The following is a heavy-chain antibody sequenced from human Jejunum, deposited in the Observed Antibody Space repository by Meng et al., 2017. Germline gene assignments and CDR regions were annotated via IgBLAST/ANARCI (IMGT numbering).Heavy chain of an antibody. V-gene: IGHV3-23*01. J-gene: IGHJ6*02. D-gene: IGHD5-24*01. CDR2: VGDSGVKT. Sequence: GAFLKISCAASGFSFSSHALSWVRQAPGKGVEWVSTVGDSGVKTKYADSVKGRFIISRDNSKNAVYVQMNSLTAEDTAVYYGAKRREGEWRWYGLDVWGQGTTVTVSS. CDR1: GFSFSSHA. CDR3: AKRREGEWRWYGLDV.